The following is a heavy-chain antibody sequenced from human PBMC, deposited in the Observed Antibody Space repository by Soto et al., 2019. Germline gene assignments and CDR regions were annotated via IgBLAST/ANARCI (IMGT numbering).Heavy chain of an antibody. CDR2: IFYDGSKK. CDR3: EKDSDRYYYDSNDFYYFDP. CDR1: GFTFSSYG. V-gene: IGHV3-30*18. Sequence: GSLLLSCSASGFTFSSYGMHWVRQAPGKGLEWVAVIFYDGSKKYYGDSVKVRFTIARDNSKKTLYLQMDSLRAEDTAVYYCEKDSDRYYYDSNDFYYFDPWGQGTQVTVYS. J-gene: IGHJ4*02. D-gene: IGHD3-22*01.